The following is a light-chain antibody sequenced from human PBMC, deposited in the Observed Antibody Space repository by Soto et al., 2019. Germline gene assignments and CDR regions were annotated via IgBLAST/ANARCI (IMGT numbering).Light chain of an antibody. CDR1: QSISSY. CDR3: QQSYSTPRT. V-gene: IGKV1-39*01. CDR2: AAS. J-gene: IGKJ2*02. Sequence: DIQMTQSPSSLSASVGDRVTITCRASQSISSYLNWYQQKPGKAPKVLIYAASSLQSGVPSRFSGSGSGTDFTLTISSLRPEDFATYYCQQSYSTPRTFGQGTNLEIK.